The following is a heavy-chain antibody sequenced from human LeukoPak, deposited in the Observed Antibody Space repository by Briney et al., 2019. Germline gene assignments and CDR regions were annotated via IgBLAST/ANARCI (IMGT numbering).Heavy chain of an antibody. J-gene: IGHJ1*01. CDR3: ASAPIVGATFLWNFQH. V-gene: IGHV4-30-2*01. CDR1: GGSISSGGYY. D-gene: IGHD1-26*01. CDR2: IYHSGST. Sequence: PSETLSLTCTVSGGSISSGGYYWSWIRQPPGKGLEWIGYIYHSGSTYYNPSLKSRVTISVDRSKNQFSLKLSSVTAADTAVYYCASAPIVGATFLWNFQHWGQGTLVTVSS.